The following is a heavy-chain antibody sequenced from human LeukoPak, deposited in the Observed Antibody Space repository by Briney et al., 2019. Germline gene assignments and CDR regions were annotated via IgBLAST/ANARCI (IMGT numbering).Heavy chain of an antibody. Sequence: GGSLRLSCAASGFTVCSNYMSWVRQAPGKGLEWVSVVYSGGSTYSADSVKGRFTISRDNSKHTLYLQMNSLRVEDTAVYYCARHDGGLGPFDYWGQGTTVTAST. CDR1: GFTVCSNY. CDR3: ARHDGGLGPFDY. CDR2: VYSGGST. D-gene: IGHD4-23*01. V-gene: IGHV3-66*04. J-gene: IGHJ4*02.